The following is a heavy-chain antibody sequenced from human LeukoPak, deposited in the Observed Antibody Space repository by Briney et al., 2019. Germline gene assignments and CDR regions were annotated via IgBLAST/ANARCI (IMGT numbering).Heavy chain of an antibody. D-gene: IGHD2-21*01. CDR2: INPKVGAT. V-gene: IGHV1-2*02. J-gene: IGHJ3*01. CDR3: ARDRTYCPSDFWVRNDAFDV. Sequence: ASVKVSCKASGYTFSDYGISWVRQAPGRGLEWMGWINPKVGATNYAQKFQGRVTMTRDTSVSTSYMELTRLTSDDTAVYYCARDRTYCPSDFWVRNDAFDVWGHGTMVTVSS. CDR1: GYTFSDYG.